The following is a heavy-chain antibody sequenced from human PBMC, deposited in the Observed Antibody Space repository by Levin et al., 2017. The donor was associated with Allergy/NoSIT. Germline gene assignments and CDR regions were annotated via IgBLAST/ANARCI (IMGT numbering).Heavy chain of an antibody. J-gene: IGHJ4*02. CDR1: GGSFSGYY. D-gene: IGHD6-19*01. Sequence: PSETLSLTCEVNGGSFSGYYWNWIRQPPGKGLEWVGEINHSGRTSYNPSLKSRVTISVDTSKRQFSLKLTSVTAADTAVYYCARGSLRIAVHDSHLDFWGQGTLVTVSS. CDR2: INHSGRT. V-gene: IGHV4-34*01. CDR3: ARGSLRIAVHDSHLDF.